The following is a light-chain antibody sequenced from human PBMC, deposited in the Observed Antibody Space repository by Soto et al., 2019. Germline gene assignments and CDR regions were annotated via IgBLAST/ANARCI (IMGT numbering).Light chain of an antibody. CDR2: AAS. CDR1: QSISSS. CDR3: QQSYSTPCT. J-gene: IGKJ2*02. Sequence: DIQMTQSPSSLSASVGDRVTITCRASQSISSSLNWYQQKPGQAPKLLIYAASSLQSGVPSRFSGSGPETDFTLTISSLQPEDFATYYCQQSYSTPCTFGQGTKLEIK. V-gene: IGKV1-39*01.